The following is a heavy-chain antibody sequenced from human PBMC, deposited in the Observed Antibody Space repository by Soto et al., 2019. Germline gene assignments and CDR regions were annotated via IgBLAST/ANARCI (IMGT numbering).Heavy chain of an antibody. J-gene: IGHJ4*02. V-gene: IGHV1-8*01. CDR3: ARERVGAMVD. CDR1: GYTFTSYD. Sequence: QVQLVQSGAEVKKPGASVKVSCKASGYTFTSYDINWVRQATGQGLEWMGWMNPNSGNTAYAQKFQGRVTMTRNTSRSTAYMELGSLRSEATGVYYCARERVGAMVDWGQGTLVTVSS. CDR2: MNPNSGNT. D-gene: IGHD1-26*01.